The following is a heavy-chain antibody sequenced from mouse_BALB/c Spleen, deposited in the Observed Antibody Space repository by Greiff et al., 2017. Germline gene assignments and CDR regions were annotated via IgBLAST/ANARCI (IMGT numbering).Heavy chain of an antibody. D-gene: IGHD2-1*01. J-gene: IGHJ2*01. CDR3: ARSEGVYYGNYYFDY. CDR1: GYTFTSYT. CDR2: INPSSGYT. V-gene: IGHV1-4*01. Sequence: QVKLVESGAELARPGASVKMSCKASGYTFTSYTMHWVKQRPGQGLEWIGYINPSSGYTNYNQKFKDKATLTADKSSSTAYMQLSSLTSEDSAVYYCARSEGVYYGNYYFDYWGQGTTLTVSS.